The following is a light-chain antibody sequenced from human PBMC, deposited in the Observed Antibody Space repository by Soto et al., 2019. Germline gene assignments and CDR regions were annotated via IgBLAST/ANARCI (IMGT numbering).Light chain of an antibody. V-gene: IGKV1-5*01. CDR1: QGISKW. CDR3: QQYNSYDMWS. CDR2: GAS. Sequence: DIQMTQSPSTLSASVGDRVTITCRASQGISKWLAWYQQKPGKAPKLLIYGASSLESGVPSRFGGGGSGTEFTLTISSLQPDDFATYFCQQYNSYDMWSFGQGTKV. J-gene: IGKJ1*01.